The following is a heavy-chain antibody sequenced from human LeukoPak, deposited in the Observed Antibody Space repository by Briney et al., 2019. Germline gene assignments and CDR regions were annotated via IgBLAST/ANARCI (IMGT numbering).Heavy chain of an antibody. CDR3: VRPAKYGSNWLYAFDI. J-gene: IGHJ3*02. Sequence: GGSLRLSCAASGFTFSSYWMHWVRQAPGKGLVWVSRINSDGSSTSYADSVKGRFTISRDNAKNTLYLQMSSLRAEDTSVYYCVRPAKYGSNWLYAFDIWGQGTMVAVSS. D-gene: IGHD6-19*01. V-gene: IGHV3-74*01. CDR1: GFTFSSYW. CDR2: INSDGSST.